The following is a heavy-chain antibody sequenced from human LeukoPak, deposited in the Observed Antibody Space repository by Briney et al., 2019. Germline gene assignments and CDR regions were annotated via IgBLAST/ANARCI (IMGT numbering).Heavy chain of an antibody. Sequence: GGSLRLSCAASGFPFSSYAMSWVRQAPGKGLEWVSAISGSGDSTYYPGSVKGRFTISRENAKNSLYLQMNSLRAGDTAVYYCARARRDINGYPLPFAFDIWGQGTMVTVSS. J-gene: IGHJ3*02. CDR2: ISGSGDST. CDR3: ARARRDINGYPLPFAFDI. CDR1: GFPFSSYA. V-gene: IGHV3-23*01. D-gene: IGHD5-24*01.